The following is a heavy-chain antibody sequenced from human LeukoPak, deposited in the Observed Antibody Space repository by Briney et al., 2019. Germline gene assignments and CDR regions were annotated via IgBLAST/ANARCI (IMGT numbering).Heavy chain of an antibody. Sequence: KTSETLSLTCAVYGGSFSGYYWSWIRQPPGKGLEWIGEINHSGSTNYNPSLKSRVTISVDTSKNQFSLKLSSVTAADTAVYYCARANPRITIFGVVTSDMDVWGQGTTVTVSS. CDR1: GGSFSGYY. V-gene: IGHV4-34*01. CDR3: ARANPRITIFGVVTSDMDV. J-gene: IGHJ6*02. D-gene: IGHD3-3*01. CDR2: INHSGST.